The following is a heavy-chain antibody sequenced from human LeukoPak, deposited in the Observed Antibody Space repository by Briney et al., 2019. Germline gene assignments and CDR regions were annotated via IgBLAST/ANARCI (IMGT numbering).Heavy chain of an antibody. CDR3: ARAVVPAAMGGRYYYYYCGMDV. D-gene: IGHD2-2*01. V-gene: IGHV3-66*01. Sequence: GGSLRLSCAASGFTVSSNYMSWVRQAPGKGLEWVSVIYSGGSTYYADSVKGRFTISRDNSKNTLYLQMNSLRAEDTAVYYCARAVVPAAMGGRYYYYYCGMDVWGQGTTVTVSS. CDR1: GFTVSSNY. J-gene: IGHJ6*02. CDR2: IYSGGST.